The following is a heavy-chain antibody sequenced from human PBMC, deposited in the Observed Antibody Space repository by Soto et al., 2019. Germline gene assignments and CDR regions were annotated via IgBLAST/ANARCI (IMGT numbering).Heavy chain of an antibody. J-gene: IGHJ4*02. Sequence: SETLSLTCAVYGGSFSGYYWSWIRQPPGKGLEWIGEINHSGSTNYNPSLKSRVTISVDTSKNQFSLKLSSVTAADTAVYYCARGCHRYSGYDCYLDYWGQGTLVTVSS. CDR1: GGSFSGYY. CDR3: ARGCHRYSGYDCYLDY. CDR2: INHSGST. D-gene: IGHD5-12*01. V-gene: IGHV4-34*01.